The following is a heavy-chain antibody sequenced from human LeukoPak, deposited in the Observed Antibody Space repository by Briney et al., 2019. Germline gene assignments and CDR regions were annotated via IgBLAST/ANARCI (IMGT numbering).Heavy chain of an antibody. CDR2: LYSGGAT. Sequence: GGSLRLSCAASGFTVKDNFMSWVRQAPGKGLEWVSVLYSGGATYYADSVKGRFTISRDNSKNTVSLQMNDSRTEDTAFYYCTRDSANYHFAYWGQGALVTVSS. D-gene: IGHD4/OR15-4a*01. V-gene: IGHV3-66*01. J-gene: IGHJ4*02. CDR1: GFTVKDNF. CDR3: TRDSANYHFAY.